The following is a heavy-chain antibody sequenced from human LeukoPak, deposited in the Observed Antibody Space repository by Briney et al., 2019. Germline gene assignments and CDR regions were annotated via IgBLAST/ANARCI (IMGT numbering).Heavy chain of an antibody. CDR2: VHNDGNT. CDR3: VAIAYYYDGSGSPIDS. J-gene: IGHJ4*02. Sequence: SGTLSLTCAVSGGSISSNDWWTWVRQSPVKGLEWIGEVHNDGNTKYNPSLKSRLTISVDKSKNQFSLKLTSVTAADTAVYYCVAIAYYYDGSGSPIDSWGQGTLVTVSS. CDR1: GGSISSNDW. V-gene: IGHV4-4*02. D-gene: IGHD3-22*01.